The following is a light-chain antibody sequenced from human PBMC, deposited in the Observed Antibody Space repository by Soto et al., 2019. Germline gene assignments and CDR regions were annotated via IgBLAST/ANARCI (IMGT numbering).Light chain of an antibody. CDR3: QQLNSYPPIT. Sequence: MTQAPLSLPVTPGEPASISCRSSQSLLHSDGYNYLAWYQQKPGKAPKLLIYKASSLESGVPSRFSGSGSGTEFTLTISSLQPEDFATYYCQQLNSYPPITFGQGTRREIK. J-gene: IGKJ5*01. V-gene: IGKV1-5*03. CDR1: QSLLHSDGYNY. CDR2: KAS.